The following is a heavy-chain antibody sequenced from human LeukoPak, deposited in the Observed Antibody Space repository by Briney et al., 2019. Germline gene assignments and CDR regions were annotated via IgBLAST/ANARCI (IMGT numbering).Heavy chain of an antibody. D-gene: IGHD6-13*01. CDR2: IYTSGST. CDR1: GGSISSGSYY. J-gene: IGHJ4*02. CDR3: ARVDSSNWYEYRGYFDY. V-gene: IGHV4-61*02. Sequence: KASETLSLTCTVSGGSISSGSYYWSWIRQPAGKGLEWIGRIYTSGSTNYNPSLKSRVTISVDTSKNQFSLKLSSVTAADTAVYYCARVDSSNWYEYRGYFDYWGQGTLVTVSS.